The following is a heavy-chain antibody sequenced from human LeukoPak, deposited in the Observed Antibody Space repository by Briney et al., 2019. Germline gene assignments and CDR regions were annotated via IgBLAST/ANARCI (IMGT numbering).Heavy chain of an antibody. J-gene: IGHJ3*02. Sequence: GASVKVSCKASGYRFTSYYMHWVRQAPGQGLEWMGIINPSDGSTSYAQRFQGRVTLTRDTSTSTVYMELSSLRCEDTAVYYCARGGNYYYDSSGYNDAFDIWGQGTMVTVSS. CDR2: INPSDGST. D-gene: IGHD3-22*01. V-gene: IGHV1-46*01. CDR3: ARGGNYYYDSSGYNDAFDI. CDR1: GYRFTSYY.